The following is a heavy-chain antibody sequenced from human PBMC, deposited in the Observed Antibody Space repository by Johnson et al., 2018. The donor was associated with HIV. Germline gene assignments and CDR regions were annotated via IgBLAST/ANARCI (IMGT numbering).Heavy chain of an antibody. Sequence: VQLVESGGGLVRPGGSLRPSCAASGFTFITYAMTWVRQAGDTDYADSMKGRFTISRDNAKNSLYLQMNSLRAEDTAVYYCARGYYDSSGRGWGQGTMVTVSS. V-gene: IGHV3/OR16-10*03. CDR1: GFTFITYA. D-gene: IGHD3-22*01. CDR3: ARGYYDSSGRG. J-gene: IGHJ3*01. CDR2: GDT.